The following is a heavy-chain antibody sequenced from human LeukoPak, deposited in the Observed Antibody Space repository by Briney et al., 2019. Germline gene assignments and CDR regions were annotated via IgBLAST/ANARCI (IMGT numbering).Heavy chain of an antibody. CDR2: INHSGST. D-gene: IGHD6-13*01. CDR3: AREIAAADPGGWFDP. V-gene: IGHV4-34*01. CDR1: GGSFRGHY. J-gene: IGHJ5*02. Sequence: SETLSLTCAVSGGSFRGHYWSWIRQPPGKGLEWIGEINHSGSTNYNPSLKSRGTISVDTSKNQFSLKLSSVTAADTAVYYCAREIAAADPGGWFDPWGQGTLVTVSS.